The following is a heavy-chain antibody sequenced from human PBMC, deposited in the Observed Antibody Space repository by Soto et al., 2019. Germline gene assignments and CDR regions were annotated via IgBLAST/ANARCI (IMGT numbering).Heavy chain of an antibody. J-gene: IGHJ4*02. D-gene: IGHD3-22*01. CDR3: ARHGTGRGGLFYYDSSGYYY. CDR1: GGSISSSSYY. CDR2: IYYSGST. V-gene: IGHV4-39*01. Sequence: SETLSLTCTVSGGSISSSSYYWGWIRQPPGKGLEWIGSIYYSGSTYYNPSLKSRVTLSVDTSKNQFSLKLSAVTASDTAVYYCARHGTGRGGLFYYDSSGYYYWGQGTLVTVSS.